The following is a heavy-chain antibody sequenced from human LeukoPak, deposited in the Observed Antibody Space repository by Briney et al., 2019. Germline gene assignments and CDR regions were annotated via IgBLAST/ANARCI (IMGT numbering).Heavy chain of an antibody. V-gene: IGHV1-69*04. Sequence: ASVKVSCKASGGTFSSYAISWVRQAPGQGLEWMGRIIPILGIANYAQKFQGRVTITADKSTSTAYMELRSLRSEDTAVYYCARDRSLNWFDPWGQGTLVTVSS. CDR2: IIPILGIA. J-gene: IGHJ5*02. CDR1: GGTFSSYA. D-gene: IGHD2-15*01. CDR3: ARDRSLNWFDP.